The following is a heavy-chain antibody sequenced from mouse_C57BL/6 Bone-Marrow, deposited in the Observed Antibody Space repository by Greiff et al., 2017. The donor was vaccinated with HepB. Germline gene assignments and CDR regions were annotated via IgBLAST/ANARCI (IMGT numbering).Heavy chain of an antibody. J-gene: IGHJ4*01. CDR2: IYPSDSET. CDR1: GYTFTSYW. V-gene: IGHV1-61*01. D-gene: IGHD1-1*01. CDR3: ASYGSRGAMDY. Sequence: QVQLQQPGAELVRPGSSVKLSSKASGYTFTSYWMDWVKQRPGQGLEWIGNIYPSDSETHYNQKFKDKATLTVDKSSSTAYMQLSSLTSEDSAVYYCASYGSRGAMDYWGQGTSVTVSS.